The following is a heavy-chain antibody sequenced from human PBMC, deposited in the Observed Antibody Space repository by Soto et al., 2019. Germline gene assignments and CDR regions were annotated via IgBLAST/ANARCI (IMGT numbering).Heavy chain of an antibody. V-gene: IGHV4-59*01. CDR3: ARVKSDSSGYWAYYFDY. CDR1: GFSISSYY. J-gene: IGHJ4*02. D-gene: IGHD3-22*01. CDR2: IYYSGST. Sequence: SETLSLTCTVSGFSISSYYWSWIRQPPGKGLEWIGYIYYSGSTNYNPSLKSRVTISVDTSKNQFSLKLSSVTAADTAVYYCARVKSDSSGYWAYYFDYWGQGTLVTVSS.